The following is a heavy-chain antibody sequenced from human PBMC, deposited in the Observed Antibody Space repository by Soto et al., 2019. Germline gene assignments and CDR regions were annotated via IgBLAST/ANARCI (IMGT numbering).Heavy chain of an antibody. CDR1: GYTFTDYY. Sequence: SVKVSCKASGYTFTDYYIHWVRQAPGQGLEWVGWINPNSGDTNYEQRFQGWVTMTRDTSINTAYMELTRLRSDDTAMYYCARDGSTDSYYAMDVWGQGTTVTVSS. V-gene: IGHV1-2*04. CDR3: ARDGSTDSYYAMDV. CDR2: INPNSGDT. J-gene: IGHJ6*02. D-gene: IGHD2-2*03.